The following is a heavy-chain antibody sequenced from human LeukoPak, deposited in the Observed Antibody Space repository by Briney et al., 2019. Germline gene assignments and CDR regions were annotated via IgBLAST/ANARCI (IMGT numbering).Heavy chain of an antibody. CDR2: ISTSSSYI. V-gene: IGHV3-21*01. CDR3: ARVTRGGYDGYFDY. Sequence: GGSLRLSCAASGFTFSSYSMNWVRQAPGKGLEWVSFISTSSSYIYYADSLKGRFTISRDNAKKSLYLQINSLRAEDTAVYYCARVTRGGYDGYFDYWGQGTLVTVSS. J-gene: IGHJ4*02. CDR1: GFTFSSYS. D-gene: IGHD5-12*01.